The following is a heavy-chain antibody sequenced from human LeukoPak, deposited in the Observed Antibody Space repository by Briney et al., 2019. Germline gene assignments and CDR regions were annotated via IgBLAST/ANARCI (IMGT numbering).Heavy chain of an antibody. V-gene: IGHV3-23*01. J-gene: IGHJ4*02. D-gene: IGHD1-14*01. Sequence: GGSLRLSCAASGFTFSSYGMHWVRQAPGKGPEWVSYISGSGGDTYYADSVKGRFTISRDNSKNTLYLQINSLRAEDTAVYYCAKDRYNTGAGSFDHWGQGTLVTVSS. CDR2: ISGSGGDT. CDR3: AKDRYNTGAGSFDH. CDR1: GFTFSSYG.